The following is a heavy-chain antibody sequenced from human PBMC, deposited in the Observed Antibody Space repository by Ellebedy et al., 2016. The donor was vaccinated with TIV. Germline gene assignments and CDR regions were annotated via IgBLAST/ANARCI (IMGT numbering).Heavy chain of an antibody. D-gene: IGHD3-10*01. CDR2: INPNSGDT. J-gene: IGHJ4*02. Sequence: AASVKVSCKASGYTFTDYYIHWVRQAPGQGLEWMGLINPNSGDTNYAQTFQGRVTMTRDTSISTAYMDLTSLTSDDTAVYFCARGTGVVRGVSAYWGQGTLVTVSS. CDR1: GYTFTDYY. CDR3: ARGTGVVRGVSAY. V-gene: IGHV1-2*02.